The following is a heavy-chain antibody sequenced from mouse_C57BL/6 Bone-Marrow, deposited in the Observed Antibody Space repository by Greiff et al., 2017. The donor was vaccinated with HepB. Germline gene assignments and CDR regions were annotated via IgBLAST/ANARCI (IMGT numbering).Heavy chain of an antibody. CDR2: INPNNGGT. V-gene: IGHV1-22*01. Sequence: VKPGASVKMSCKASGYTFTDYNMHWVKQSHGKSLEWIGYINPNNGGTSYNQKFKGKATLTVNKSSSTAYMELRSLTSEDSAVYYCARHPPAFDYWGQGTTLTVSS. CDR3: ARHPPAFDY. J-gene: IGHJ2*01. CDR1: GYTFTDYN.